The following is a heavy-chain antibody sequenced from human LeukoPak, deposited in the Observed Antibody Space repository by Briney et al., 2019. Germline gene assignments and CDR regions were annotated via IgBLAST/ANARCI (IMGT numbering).Heavy chain of an antibody. CDR3: ARGTGGDYGGNSGFDY. CDR1: GGTFSSYA. D-gene: IGHD4-23*01. J-gene: IGHJ4*02. Sequence: ASVKVSCKASGGTFSSYAISWVRQAPGQGLEWMGRINPNSGGTNYAQKFQGRVTMTRDTSISTAYMELSRLRSDDTAVYYCARGTGGDYGGNSGFDYWGQGTLVTVSS. CDR2: INPNSGGT. V-gene: IGHV1-2*06.